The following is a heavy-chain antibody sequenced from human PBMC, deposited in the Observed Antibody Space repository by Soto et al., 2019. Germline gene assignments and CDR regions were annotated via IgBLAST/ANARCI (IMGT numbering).Heavy chain of an antibody. D-gene: IGHD5-12*01. CDR2: ISYDGSNK. V-gene: IGHV3-30-3*01. CDR1: GFTFSSYA. J-gene: IGHJ4*02. CDR3: ARAIVATIYRDIDY. Sequence: GGSLRLSCAASGFTFSSYAMHWVRQAPGKGLEWVAVISYDGSNKYYADSVKGRFTISRDNSKNTLYLQMNSLRAEDTAXXYCARAIVATIYRDIDYWGQGTLVTVSS.